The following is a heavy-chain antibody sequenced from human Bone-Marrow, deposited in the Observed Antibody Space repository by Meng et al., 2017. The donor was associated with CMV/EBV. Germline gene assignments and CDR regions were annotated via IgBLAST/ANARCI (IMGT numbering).Heavy chain of an antibody. CDR1: GGTFSSYT. Sequence: VKGSCKASGGTFSSYTISWVRQAPGQGLEWMGRIIPILGIANYAQKFQGRVTITADKSTSTAYMELSSLRSEDTAVYYCAREGGGYSYGTPYYYYGMDVWGQGTTVTVSS. CDR3: AREGGGYSYGTPYYYYGMDV. CDR2: IIPILGIA. V-gene: IGHV1-69*04. D-gene: IGHD5-18*01. J-gene: IGHJ6*02.